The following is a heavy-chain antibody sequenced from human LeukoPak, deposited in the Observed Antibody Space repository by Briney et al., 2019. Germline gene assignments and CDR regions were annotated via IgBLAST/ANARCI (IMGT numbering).Heavy chain of an antibody. CDR2: IYYSGST. V-gene: IGHV4-59*08. Sequence: SETLSLTCTVSGGSISRYYWSWIRQPPGKGLEWIGYIYYSGSTNYNPSLKSRVTISVDTSKNQFSLKLSSVTAADTAMYYCARHAAGTGDWWDFQHWGQGTLVTVSS. D-gene: IGHD6-13*01. CDR3: ARHAAGTGDWWDFQH. J-gene: IGHJ1*01. CDR1: GGSISRYY.